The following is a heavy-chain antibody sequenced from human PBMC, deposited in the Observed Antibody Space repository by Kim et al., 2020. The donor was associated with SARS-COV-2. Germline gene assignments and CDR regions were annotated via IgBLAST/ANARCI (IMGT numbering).Heavy chain of an antibody. J-gene: IGHJ4*02. V-gene: IGHV3-21*01. CDR3: ARDGEFGVTTLY. D-gene: IGHD4-17*01. Sequence: YYADSVKGRFTISRDNAKNSLYLQMNSLGAEDTAVYYCARDGEFGVTTLYWGQGTLVTVSS.